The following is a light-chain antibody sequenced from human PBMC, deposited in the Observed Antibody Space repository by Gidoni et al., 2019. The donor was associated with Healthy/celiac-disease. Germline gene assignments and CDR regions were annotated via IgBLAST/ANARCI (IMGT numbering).Light chain of an antibody. V-gene: IGKV2-28*01. J-gene: IGKJ5*01. CDR2: LGS. CDR1: QSLLHSNGYSY. CDR3: MQALQTRVT. Sequence: DIVMTQSPLPLPVTPGEPAPIPGRSSQSLLHSNGYSYLDWYLQKPGQSPQLLIYLGSNRASGVPDRFSGSGSGTDFTLKISRVGAEDVGVYYCMQALQTRVTFGQGTRLEIK.